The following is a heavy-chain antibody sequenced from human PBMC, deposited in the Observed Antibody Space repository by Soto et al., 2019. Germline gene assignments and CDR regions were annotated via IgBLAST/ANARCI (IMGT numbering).Heavy chain of an antibody. CDR3: AKGTAPSYCGGDCYPHDEYFQH. D-gene: IGHD2-21*02. V-gene: IGHV1-2*04. CDR2: SNPNSGGT. J-gene: IGHJ1*01. CDR1: GYSKTGYY. Sequence: GASVKVSCKASGYSKTGYYRHWVRQEPGQGLEWMGWSNPNSGGTNYAQKFQGWVTMTRDTSISTAYMELSRLRSDDTAVYYCAKGTAPSYCGGDCYPHDEYFQHRGQGTLVTVSS.